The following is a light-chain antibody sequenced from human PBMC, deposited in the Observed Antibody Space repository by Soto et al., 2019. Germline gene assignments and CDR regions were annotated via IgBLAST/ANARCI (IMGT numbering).Light chain of an antibody. J-gene: IGLJ3*02. Sequence: QSVLTQPPSVSGAXXXXXXXSCTGSSSNIGAGYDVHWYQQLPGTAPKLLIYGNSNRPSGVPDRFSGSKSGTSASLAITGLQAEDEADYYCQSYDSSLSGWVFGGGTKVTVL. V-gene: IGLV1-40*01. CDR2: GNS. CDR3: QSYDSSLSGWV. CDR1: SSNIGAGYD.